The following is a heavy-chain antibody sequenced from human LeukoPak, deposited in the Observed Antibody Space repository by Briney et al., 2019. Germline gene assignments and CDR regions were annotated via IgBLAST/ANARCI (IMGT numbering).Heavy chain of an antibody. CDR3: ARSSAGSFDY. V-gene: IGHV3-7*01. CDR2: IKQDGSEA. Sequence: PGGSLSLSCAASGFTFSDYWMTWVRQAPGKWLEWVANIKQDGSEAYFVDSVKGRFTVSRDNAKNSLYLQMNSLRAEDTAVYFCARSSAGSFDYWGQGTLVTVSS. J-gene: IGHJ4*02. CDR1: GFTFSDYW. D-gene: IGHD6-13*01.